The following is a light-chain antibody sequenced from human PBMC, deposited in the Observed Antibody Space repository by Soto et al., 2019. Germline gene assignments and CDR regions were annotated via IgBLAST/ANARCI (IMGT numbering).Light chain of an antibody. J-gene: IGLJ1*01. CDR2: GVS. CDR3: SSYTGSSTLV. V-gene: IGLV2-14*01. Sequence: QSALTQPASVSGSPGQSITISCTGTSSDVGGYNNVSWYQQHPGKVPKLMIYGVSRRPSGVSNRFSGSKSGNTASLTISGLQAEDEADYYCSSYTGSSTLVFGTGTKVTVL. CDR1: SSDVGGYNN.